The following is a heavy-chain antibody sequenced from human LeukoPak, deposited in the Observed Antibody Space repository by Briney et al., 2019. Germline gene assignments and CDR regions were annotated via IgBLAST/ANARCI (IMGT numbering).Heavy chain of an antibody. V-gene: IGHV4-34*01. Sequence: SETLSLTCTVYNGSFSGYYWSWIRQPPRTGLEWIGEISHSGYTNLNPSLKSRLTISLDTSKNHFSLRLTSLTAADTAVYYCARHGFYGDSARRKFDPWGQGTLVTVSS. CDR3: ARHGFYGDSARRKFDP. D-gene: IGHD4-17*01. CDR2: ISHSGYT. CDR1: NGSFSGYY. J-gene: IGHJ5*02.